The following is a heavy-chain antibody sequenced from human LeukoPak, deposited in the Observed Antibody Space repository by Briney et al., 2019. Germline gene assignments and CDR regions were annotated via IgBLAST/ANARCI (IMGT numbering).Heavy chain of an antibody. D-gene: IGHD3-22*01. CDR2: ISYDVSNI. CDR1: GFTFGSYT. Sequence: GGSLRLSCAASGFTFGSYTLHWVRQAPGKGLEWVAVISYDVSNIYYADSVKGRFTISRDNSKNTLFLQMNSLRAEDTAVYYCARDLNYYYDSSGYYYVFDYWGQGTLVTVSP. CDR3: ARDLNYYYDSSGYYYVFDY. J-gene: IGHJ4*02. V-gene: IGHV3-30-3*01.